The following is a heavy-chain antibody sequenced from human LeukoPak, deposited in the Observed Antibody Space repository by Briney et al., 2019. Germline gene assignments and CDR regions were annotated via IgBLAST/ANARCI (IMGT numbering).Heavy chain of an antibody. CDR3: ASEGGYYYDSSGYLDY. V-gene: IGHV3-48*03. CDR1: GFTFSSYE. J-gene: IGHJ4*02. D-gene: IGHD3-22*01. Sequence: GGSLRLSCAASGFTFSSYEMNWVRQAPGKGLEWVSYISSSGSTIYYADSVKGRFTISRDNAKNSLYLQMSSLRAEDTAVYYCASEGGYYYDSSGYLDYWGQGTLVTVSS. CDR2: ISSSGSTI.